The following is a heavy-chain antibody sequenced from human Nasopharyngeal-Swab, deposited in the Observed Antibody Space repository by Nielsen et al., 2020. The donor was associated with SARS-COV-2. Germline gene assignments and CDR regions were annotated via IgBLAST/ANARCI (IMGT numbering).Heavy chain of an antibody. Sequence: GGSLRLSCAASGFSFNNYGMHWVRQAPGKGLEWVAVISYEGSKKFYVASVEGRFTVSRDFSKNTLFLQMNSLRPEDTAVYYCAKATQIFWFGQFRNDAFDVWGRGTMVTVSS. D-gene: IGHD3-10*01. J-gene: IGHJ3*01. CDR2: ISYEGSKK. CDR3: AKATQIFWFGQFRNDAFDV. V-gene: IGHV3-30*18. CDR1: GFSFNNYG.